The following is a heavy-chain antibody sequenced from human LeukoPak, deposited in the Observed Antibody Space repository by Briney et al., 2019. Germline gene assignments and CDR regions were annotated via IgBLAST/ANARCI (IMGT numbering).Heavy chain of an antibody. J-gene: IGHJ5*02. Sequence: ASVKVSCKASGYTFTGYYMHWVRQAPGQGPEWMGWINPNSGGTNYAQKFQGWVTMTRDTSISTAYMELSRLRSDDTAVYYCARGDSSGWYVWFDPWGQGTLVTVSS. CDR3: ARGDSSGWYVWFDP. V-gene: IGHV1-2*04. CDR2: INPNSGGT. CDR1: GYTFTGYY. D-gene: IGHD6-19*01.